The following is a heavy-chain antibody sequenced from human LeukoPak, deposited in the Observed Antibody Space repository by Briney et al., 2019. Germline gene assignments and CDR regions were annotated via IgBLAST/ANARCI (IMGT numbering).Heavy chain of an antibody. CDR1: GGTFSSYA. D-gene: IGHD3-22*01. J-gene: IGHJ4*02. CDR3: ARIYDSSGYYFRDY. CDR2: IIPIFGTA. V-gene: IGHV1-69*13. Sequence: SVTVSCKASGGTFSSYAISWVRQAPGQGLEWMGGIIPIFGTANYAQKFQGRVTLTADESPSAAYVELSSLRSEDTAVYYCARIYDSSGYYFRDYWGQGTLVTVSS.